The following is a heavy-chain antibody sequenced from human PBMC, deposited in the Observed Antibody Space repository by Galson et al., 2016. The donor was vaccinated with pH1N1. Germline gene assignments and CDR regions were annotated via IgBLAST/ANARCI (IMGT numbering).Heavy chain of an antibody. D-gene: IGHD2-2*01. CDR2: INTNTGNP. CDR1: GYTFTSNA. Sequence: SVKVSCKASGYTFTSNAMNWVRQAPGQGLEWMGWINTNTGNPTYAQGFTGRFVFSLDTSVSMAYLPISSLKAEDTALYYCARSYCSSTSCYGGSYYYYGMDVWGQGTTVTVSS. J-gene: IGHJ6*02. CDR3: ARSYCSSTSCYGGSYYYYGMDV. V-gene: IGHV7-4-1*04.